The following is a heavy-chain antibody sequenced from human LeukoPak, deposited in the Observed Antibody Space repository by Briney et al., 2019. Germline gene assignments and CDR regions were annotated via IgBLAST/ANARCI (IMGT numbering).Heavy chain of an antibody. CDR1: GGSISSYY. Sequence: PSDTLSLTCTVSGGSISSYYWSWIRQPAGKGLELIGRIYASGSTNYNPSLKSRVTMSVDTSENQFSLKLSSVTAADTAAYYCARSRCYNCAFDFWGQGTMVTVSS. CDR3: ARSRCYNCAFDF. CDR2: IYASGST. V-gene: IGHV4-4*07. D-gene: IGHD2-2*02. J-gene: IGHJ3*01.